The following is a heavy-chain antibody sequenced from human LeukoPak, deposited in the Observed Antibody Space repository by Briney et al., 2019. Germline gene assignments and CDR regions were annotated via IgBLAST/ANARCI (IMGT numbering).Heavy chain of an antibody. V-gene: IGHV3-23*01. CDR3: ARNWLRLGELDDAFDI. CDR2: ISGSGGST. Sequence: GGSLRLSCAASGFTFSSYAMNWVRQAPGKGLEWVSAISGSGGSTYYADSVKGRFTISRDNAKNSLYLQMNSLRAEDTAVYYCARNWLRLGELDDAFDIWGQGTMVTVSS. CDR1: GFTFSSYA. D-gene: IGHD3-16*01. J-gene: IGHJ3*02.